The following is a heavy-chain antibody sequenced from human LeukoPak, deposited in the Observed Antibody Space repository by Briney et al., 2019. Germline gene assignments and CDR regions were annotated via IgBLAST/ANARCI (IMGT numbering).Heavy chain of an antibody. CDR2: LSSDNYTI. CDR3: ARVATDGGGFDP. D-gene: IGHD3-16*01. CDR1: GFSFSDYW. V-gene: IGHV3-48*01. Sequence: PGGSLRLSCAASGFSFSDYWMSWVRQAPGKGLEWISYLSSDNYTIYYADSVKGRFIISRDNAKDSLYLQMNSLRAEDTAVYYCARVATDGGGFDPWGQGTLVTVSS. J-gene: IGHJ5*02.